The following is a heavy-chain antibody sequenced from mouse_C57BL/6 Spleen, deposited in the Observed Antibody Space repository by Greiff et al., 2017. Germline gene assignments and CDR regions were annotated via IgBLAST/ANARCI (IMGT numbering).Heavy chain of an antibody. J-gene: IGHJ1*03. D-gene: IGHD2-1*01. V-gene: IGHV1-26*01. CDR1: GYTFTDYY. Sequence: EVKLQQSGPELVKPGASVKISCKASGYTFTDYYMNWVKQSHGKSLEWIGDINPNNGGTSYNQKFKGKATLTVDKSSSTAYMELRSLTSEDSAVYYCARSYGKPWYFDVWGTGTTVTVSS. CDR2: INPNNGGT. CDR3: ARSYGKPWYFDV.